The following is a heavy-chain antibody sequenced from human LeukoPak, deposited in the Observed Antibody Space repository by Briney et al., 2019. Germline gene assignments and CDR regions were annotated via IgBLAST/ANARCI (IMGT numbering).Heavy chain of an antibody. CDR1: GFTFSSYG. CDR2: ISYDGSNK. J-gene: IGHJ4*02. Sequence: GGSLRLSCAASGFTFSSYGMHWVRQAPGKGLEWVAVISYDGSNKYYADSVKGRFTISRDNSKNTLYLQMNSLRAEDTAVYYCVRGEADYGGWSYWGQGTLVTVSS. D-gene: IGHD4-17*01. CDR3: VRGEADYGGWSY. V-gene: IGHV3-30*03.